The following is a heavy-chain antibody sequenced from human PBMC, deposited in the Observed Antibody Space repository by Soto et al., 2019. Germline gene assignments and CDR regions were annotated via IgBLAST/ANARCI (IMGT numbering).Heavy chain of an antibody. Sequence: GGSLKISCKGFGYSFSSYWIGWVGQMPGKGLEWMGIIYPGDSDTRYSPSFQGQVTISADKSISTAYLQWSSLKASDTAMYYCARRVYSSGWTDAFDIWGQGTMVTVSS. V-gene: IGHV5-51*01. CDR3: ARRVYSSGWTDAFDI. D-gene: IGHD6-19*01. CDR2: IYPGDSDT. CDR1: GYSFSSYW. J-gene: IGHJ3*02.